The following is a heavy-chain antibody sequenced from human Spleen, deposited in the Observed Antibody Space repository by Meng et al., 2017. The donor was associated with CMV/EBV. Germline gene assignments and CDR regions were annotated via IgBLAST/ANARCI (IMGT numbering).Heavy chain of an antibody. CDR1: GFTFDDYA. CDR3: AKDHWTTAAGTSWGHYGMDV. CDR2: ISWDGGST. V-gene: IGHV3-43D*03. D-gene: IGHD6-13*01. J-gene: IGHJ6*02. Sequence: GGSLRLSCAASGFTFDDYAMHWVRQAPGKGLEWVSLISWDGGSTYYADSVKGRFTISRDNSKNSLYLQMNSLRAEDTALYYCAKDHWTTAAGTSWGHYGMDVWGQGTTVTVSS.